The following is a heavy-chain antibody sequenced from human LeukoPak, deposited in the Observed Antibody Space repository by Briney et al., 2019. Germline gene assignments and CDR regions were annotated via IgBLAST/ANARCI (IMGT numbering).Heavy chain of an antibody. CDR3: AKVDGVRAAPGRGRVDS. CDR2: IYYSGST. CDR1: GGYISSYY. D-gene: IGHD6-13*01. V-gene: IGHV4-59*12. Sequence: PSETLSLTCTVSGGYISSYYWSWIRQPPGKGLEWIGYIYYSGSTNYNPSLKSRVTISMDTSKNQFSLKLSSVTAADTAVYYCAKVDGVRAAPGRGRVDSWGQGTLVTVSS. J-gene: IGHJ4*02.